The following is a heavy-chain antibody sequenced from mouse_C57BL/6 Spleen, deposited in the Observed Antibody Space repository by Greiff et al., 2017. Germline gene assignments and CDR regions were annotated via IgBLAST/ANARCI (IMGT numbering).Heavy chain of an antibody. CDR3: TTGVTTGYFDV. CDR1: GFNIKDDY. V-gene: IGHV14-4*01. D-gene: IGHD2-3*01. Sequence: VQLKESGAELVRPGASVKLSCTASGFNIKDDYMHWVKQRPEQGLEWIGWIDPENGDTEYASKFQGKATITADTSSNTAYLQLSSLTSEDTAVYYCTTGVTTGYFDVWGTGTTVTVSS. J-gene: IGHJ1*03. CDR2: IDPENGDT.